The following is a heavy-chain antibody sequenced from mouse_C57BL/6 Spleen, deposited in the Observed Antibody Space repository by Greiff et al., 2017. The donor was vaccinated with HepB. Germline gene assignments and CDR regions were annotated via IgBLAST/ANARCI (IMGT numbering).Heavy chain of an antibody. J-gene: IGHJ4*01. D-gene: IGHD1-1*01. CDR2: ISYSGST. CDR3: ARDTVDYAMDY. Sequence: EVKLVESGPGMVKPSQSLSLTCTVTGYSITSGYDWHWIRHFPGNKLEWMGYISYSGSTNYNPSLKSRISITHDTSKNHFFLKLNSVTTEDTATYYCARDTVDYAMDYWGQGTSVTVSS. V-gene: IGHV3-1*01. CDR1: GYSITSGYD.